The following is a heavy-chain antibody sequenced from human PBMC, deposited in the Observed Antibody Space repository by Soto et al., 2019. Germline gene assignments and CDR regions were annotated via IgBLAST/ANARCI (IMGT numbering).Heavy chain of an antibody. CDR3: ARDFVVGGPTINYYYGMDV. CDR1: GFTVSSNY. J-gene: IGHJ6*02. Sequence: GGSLRLSCAASGFTVSSNYMSWVRQAPGKGLEWISIIYSAGNTYYADSVKGRFTISRDNSKNTLYLQMNSLGAEDAAVYYCARDFVVGGPTINYYYGMDVWGQGTTVTVSS. D-gene: IGHD1-26*01. CDR2: IYSAGNT. V-gene: IGHV3-66*01.